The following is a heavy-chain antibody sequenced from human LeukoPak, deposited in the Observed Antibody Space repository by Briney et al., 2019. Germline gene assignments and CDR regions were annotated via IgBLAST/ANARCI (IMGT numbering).Heavy chain of an antibody. CDR3: ARIILGYYYGSGSYGYFDY. V-gene: IGHV3-48*03. CDR1: GFTFSSYE. D-gene: IGHD3-10*01. CDR2: ISSSGSTI. Sequence: GESLRLSCAASGFTFSSYEMNWVRQAPGKGLEWVSYISSSGSTIYYADSVKGRFTISRDNAKNSLYLRMNSLRAEDTAVYYCARIILGYYYGSGSYGYFDYWGQGTLVTVSS. J-gene: IGHJ4*02.